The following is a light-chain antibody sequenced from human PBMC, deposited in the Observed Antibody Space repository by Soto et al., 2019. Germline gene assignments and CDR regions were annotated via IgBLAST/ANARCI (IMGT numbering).Light chain of an antibody. V-gene: IGKV1-27*01. CDR3: QKYNRVPPT. J-gene: IGKJ4*01. CDR2: AAY. Sequence: DIQMTQSPSSLSASVGDRVTITCRASQDISNYLAWYQQKPGKVPKLLISAAYSLQSGVPSRFSGSGSGTDSTLTISSLQPEDVATYYCQKYNRVPPTFGGGTRVEIK. CDR1: QDISNY.